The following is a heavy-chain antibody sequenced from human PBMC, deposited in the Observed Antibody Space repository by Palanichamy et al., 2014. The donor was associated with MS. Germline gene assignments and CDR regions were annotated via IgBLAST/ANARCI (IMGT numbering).Heavy chain of an antibody. CDR1: GFTFTGYW. CDR2: IKEDGTEK. CDR3: ARSGSDFDF. Sequence: EVQLAESGGGLAQPGGSLRLSCAASGFTFTGYWMSWVRQAPGKGLEWVANIKEDGTEKNYVDSVKGRFTISRDNSKNSVFLQMNALRAEDTAVCYCARSGSDFDFWGQGTLVTVSS. J-gene: IGHJ4*02. D-gene: IGHD1-26*01. V-gene: IGHV3-7*01.